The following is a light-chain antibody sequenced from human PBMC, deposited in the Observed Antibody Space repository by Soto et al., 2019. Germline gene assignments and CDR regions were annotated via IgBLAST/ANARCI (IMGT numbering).Light chain of an antibody. CDR1: SSDVGAYKY. CDR3: CSYAGSYNWV. V-gene: IGLV2-11*01. CDR2: DVT. Sequence: QSALTQPRSVSGSPGQSVTISCTGTSSDVGAYKYVSWYQHYPGEAPKVIIYDVTQRPSGVPDRFSGTKSGNTASLTISGLQAEDEADYYCCSYAGSYNWVFGSGTKLTVL. J-gene: IGLJ1*01.